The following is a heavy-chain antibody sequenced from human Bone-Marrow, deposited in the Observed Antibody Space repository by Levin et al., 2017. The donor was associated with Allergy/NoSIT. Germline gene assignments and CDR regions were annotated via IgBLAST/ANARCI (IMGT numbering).Heavy chain of an antibody. CDR1: GFSFSISV. D-gene: IGHD6-19*01. CDR3: VKGGWFDY. CDR2: ISGSGDST. J-gene: IGHJ4*02. V-gene: IGHV3-23*01. Sequence: LSLTCAASGFSFSISVMTWVRQAPGKGLEWVSSISGSGDSTYYADSVKGRFTISRDNSKNTLYLQMNSLRAEDTAVYYCVKGGWFDYWGQGTLVTVSS.